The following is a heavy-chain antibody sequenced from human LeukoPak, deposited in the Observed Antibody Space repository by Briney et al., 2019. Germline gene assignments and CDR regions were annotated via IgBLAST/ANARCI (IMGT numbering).Heavy chain of an antibody. J-gene: IGHJ4*02. CDR2: VYYSGST. V-gene: IGHV4-59*01. CDR1: GGSISTYY. D-gene: IGHD6-13*01. Sequence: SETLSLTCAVSGGSISTYYWTWIRQPPGKGLEWIGYVYYSGSTNYNPSLKSRVTISVDTSKSQFSLKLSSVTAADTAVYYCARTSPYSSSCWDYWGQGTLVTVSS. CDR3: ARTSPYSSSCWDY.